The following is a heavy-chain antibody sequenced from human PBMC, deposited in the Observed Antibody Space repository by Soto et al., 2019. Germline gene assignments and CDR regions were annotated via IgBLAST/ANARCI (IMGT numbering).Heavy chain of an antibody. J-gene: IGHJ3*02. Sequence: GGSLRLSCAASGFTFSSYDMRWVRQAPGKGLEWVSTISGSGGSTYYADSVKGRFTVSRDNTRNTLYLQMNSLRAEDTAVYYCARAHYDFWSGVVREPDAFDIWGQGTMVTVS. CDR1: GFTFSSYD. CDR2: ISGSGGST. CDR3: ARAHYDFWSGVVREPDAFDI. D-gene: IGHD3-3*01. V-gene: IGHV3-23*01.